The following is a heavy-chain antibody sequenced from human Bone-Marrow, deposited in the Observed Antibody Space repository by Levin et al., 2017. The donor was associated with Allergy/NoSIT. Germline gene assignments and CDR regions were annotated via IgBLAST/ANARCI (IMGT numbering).Heavy chain of an antibody. CDR2: IYHSGST. V-gene: IGHV4-61*05. CDR3: ARYYYFGTGSLDY. CDR1: GGSISRSPYY. Sequence: SETLSLTCTVSGGSISRSPYYWGWIRQSPGKGLESFGYIYHSGSTSYNPSFKSRVTMSVDTSKNQFSLKLTSVTAADTAVYYCARYYYFGTGSLDYWGQGILVTVSS. J-gene: IGHJ4*02. D-gene: IGHD3-10*01.